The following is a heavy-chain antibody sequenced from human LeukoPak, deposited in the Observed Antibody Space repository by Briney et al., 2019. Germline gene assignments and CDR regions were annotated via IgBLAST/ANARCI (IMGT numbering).Heavy chain of an antibody. Sequence: PGRSLRLSCAASGFTFDDYAMHWVRQAPGKGLEWVSGISWNSGSIGYADSVKGRFTISRDNAKNSLYLQMNSLRAEDTALYYCARCLFDRFGYFDLWGRGTLVTVSS. CDR3: ARCLFDRFGYFDL. J-gene: IGHJ2*01. D-gene: IGHD3-16*01. V-gene: IGHV3-9*01. CDR1: GFTFDDYA. CDR2: ISWNSGSI.